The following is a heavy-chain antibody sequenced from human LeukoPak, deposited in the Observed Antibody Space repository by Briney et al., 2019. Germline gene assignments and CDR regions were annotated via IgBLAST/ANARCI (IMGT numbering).Heavy chain of an antibody. CDR3: ARETYYYDSSGYYYQPAVDY. CDR2: IIPILGIA. CDR1: GGTFSSYA. D-gene: IGHD3-22*01. J-gene: IGHJ4*02. Sequence: SVKVSCKASGGTFSSYAISWVRQAPGQGLEWIGRIIPILGIANYAQKFQGRVTITADKSTSTAYMELSSLRSEDTAVYYCARETYYYDSSGYYYQPAVDYWGQGTLVTVSS. V-gene: IGHV1-69*04.